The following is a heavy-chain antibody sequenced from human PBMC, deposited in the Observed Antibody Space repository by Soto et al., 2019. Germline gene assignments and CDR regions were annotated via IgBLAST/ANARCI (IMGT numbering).Heavy chain of an antibody. Sequence: SSETLSLTCTVSGGSISSGGYYWSWIRQHPGKGLEWIGSIYYRGNTYYNPSLQTRVTISLDKSKSQFSLKLNSVTAADSAVYFCARLEGLATISYYFDFWGQGALVTVSS. CDR2: IYYRGNT. CDR3: ARLEGLATISYYFDF. CDR1: GGSISSGGYY. D-gene: IGHD3-9*01. V-gene: IGHV4-39*01. J-gene: IGHJ4*02.